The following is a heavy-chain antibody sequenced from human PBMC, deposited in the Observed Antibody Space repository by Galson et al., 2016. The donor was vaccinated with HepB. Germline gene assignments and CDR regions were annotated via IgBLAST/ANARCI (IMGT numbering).Heavy chain of an antibody. CDR3: VRVAAGTSDYFDY. V-gene: IGHV4-38-2*01. Sequence: SETLSLTCAVSGYFISSGYYWGWIRQPPGKGLEWIGSMYRSGSTYYNPSLKSRVTVSLDTSKNQFSLKVRSVTAADTAVYYCVRVAAGTSDYFDYWGQGTLVIVSS. D-gene: IGHD6-13*01. J-gene: IGHJ4*02. CDR2: MYRSGST. CDR1: GYFISSGYY.